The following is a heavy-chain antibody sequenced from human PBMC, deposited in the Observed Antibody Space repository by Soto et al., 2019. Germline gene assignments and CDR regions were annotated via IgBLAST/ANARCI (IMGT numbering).Heavy chain of an antibody. V-gene: IGHV3-23*01. CDR3: AKLKRGAATHDAFDI. D-gene: IGHD2-15*01. CDR1: GFXXXSXX. J-gene: IGHJ3*02. Sequence: GGSLRLSCAASGFXXXSXXXXXXXQAPGKGLEWVSVIGGSGGRTYYADSVKGRFTISRDNSKNTLYLQMNSLRAEDTAVYYCAKLKRGAATHDAFDIWGQGTMVTVSS. CDR2: IGGSGGRT.